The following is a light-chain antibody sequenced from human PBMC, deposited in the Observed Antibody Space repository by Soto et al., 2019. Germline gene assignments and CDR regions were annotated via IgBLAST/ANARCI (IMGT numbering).Light chain of an antibody. V-gene: IGKV1-9*01. Sequence: DIQLTQSPFFLSASVGDRVTISCRASQAIYSYLAWYQQKPGKAPKLLIFGASKLQSGVPSRFSGSGSGTEFTLTISSLQPEDFATYYCQQLNSHPRTFGKGTKLEIK. J-gene: IGKJ2*01. CDR2: GAS. CDR3: QQLNSHPRT. CDR1: QAIYSY.